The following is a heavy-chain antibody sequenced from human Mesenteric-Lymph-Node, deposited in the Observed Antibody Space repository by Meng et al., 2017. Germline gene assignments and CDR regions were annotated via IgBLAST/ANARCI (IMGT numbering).Heavy chain of an antibody. CDR2: INPDGSFS. Sequence: GESLKISCSASGFTFSSNWMHWVRQTPGKGLVWVSRINPDGSFSNNADSVKGRFTVSRDNAKNSLYLQMNSLRDEDTAVYYCARDLDYWGPGTLVSVSS. V-gene: IGHV3-74*01. CDR3: ARDLDY. J-gene: IGHJ4*02. CDR1: GFTFSSNW.